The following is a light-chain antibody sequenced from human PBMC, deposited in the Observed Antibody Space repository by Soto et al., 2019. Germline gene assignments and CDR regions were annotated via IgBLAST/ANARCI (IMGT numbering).Light chain of an antibody. CDR3: LQYHNLWA. CDR2: RAS. CDR1: QNIYSN. J-gene: IGKJ1*01. V-gene: IGKV3-15*01. Sequence: ILMTQSPASLSVSPGERATLSCRASQNIYSNIAWYRQRPGQAPRLLIYRASTRAPGVPARFSGSGSGTEFALTISSRQSEDFTVYSCLQYHNLWAFGQGTKVEIK.